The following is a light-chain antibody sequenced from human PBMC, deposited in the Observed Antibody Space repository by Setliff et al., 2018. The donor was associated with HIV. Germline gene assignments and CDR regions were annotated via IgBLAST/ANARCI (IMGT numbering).Light chain of an antibody. Sequence: QSALTQPPSASGSPGQSVTISCTGTSSDVGGYNFVSWYQHHPGNAPKLMIYDVSKRPSGVPDRFSGPKSGNTASLTVSGLQAEDEADYYCSSYAGSSFYVFGTGTKVTVL. V-gene: IGLV2-8*01. CDR2: DVS. CDR1: SSDVGGYNF. CDR3: SSYAGSSFYV. J-gene: IGLJ1*01.